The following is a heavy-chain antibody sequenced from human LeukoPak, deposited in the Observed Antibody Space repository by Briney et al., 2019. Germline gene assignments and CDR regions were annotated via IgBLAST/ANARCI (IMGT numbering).Heavy chain of an antibody. Sequence: SETLSLTCTVYGGSLSGYYWSWIRQPPGKGLEWIGEINHSGSTNYNPSLKSRVTISVDTSKNQFSLKLSSVTAADTAVYYCARDSRWVRGVAILWGQGTMVTVSS. CDR2: INHSGST. CDR1: GGSLSGYY. CDR3: ARDSRWVRGVAIL. D-gene: IGHD3-10*01. J-gene: IGHJ3*01. V-gene: IGHV4-34*01.